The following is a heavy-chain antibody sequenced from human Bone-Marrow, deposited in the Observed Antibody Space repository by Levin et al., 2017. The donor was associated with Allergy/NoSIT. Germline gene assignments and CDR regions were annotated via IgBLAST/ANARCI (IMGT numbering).Heavy chain of an antibody. CDR3: AKEGLAVAGYYFDS. D-gene: IGHD6-19*01. Sequence: GGSLRLSCAASGFTFTDYAIHWIRQAPGKGLEWVSSISGSGTITHYAESVKGRFTISRDISKNMLHLQMNSLRAEDTAIYFCAKEGLAVAGYYFDSWGQGTLVTVSS. CDR2: ISGSGTIT. V-gene: IGHV3-23*01. J-gene: IGHJ4*02. CDR1: GFTFTDYA.